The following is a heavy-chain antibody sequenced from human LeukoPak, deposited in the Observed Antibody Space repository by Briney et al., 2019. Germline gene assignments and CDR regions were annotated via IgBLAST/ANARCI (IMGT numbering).Heavy chain of an antibody. J-gene: IGHJ3*02. CDR2: IYYSGST. D-gene: IGHD2-2*01. Sequence: SETLSLTCTVSGGSISSGDYYWSWIRQPPGKGLEWIGYIYYSGSTYYNQSLKSRVTISVETSKNQFSLKLSYGKAGEGAVYYCARVCSSTSCYRDAFDIWGQGTMVTVSS. CDR3: ARVCSSTSCYRDAFDI. V-gene: IGHV4-30-4*08. CDR1: GGSISSGDYY.